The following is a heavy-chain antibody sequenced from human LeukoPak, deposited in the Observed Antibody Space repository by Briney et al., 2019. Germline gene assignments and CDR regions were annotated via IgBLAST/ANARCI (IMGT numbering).Heavy chain of an antibody. Sequence: GASVKVSCKVSGYTLTELSMHWVRQAPGKGLEWMGGFDPEDGETIYAQKFQGRVTMTEDTSTDTAYMEPSSLRSEDTAVYYCATAYSGWYDPFDYWGQGTLVTVSS. CDR3: ATAYSGWYDPFDY. CDR1: GYTLTELS. V-gene: IGHV1-24*01. D-gene: IGHD6-19*01. J-gene: IGHJ4*02. CDR2: FDPEDGET.